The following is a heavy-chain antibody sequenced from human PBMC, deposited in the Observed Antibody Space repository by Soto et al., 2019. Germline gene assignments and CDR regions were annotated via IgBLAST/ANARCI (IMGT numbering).Heavy chain of an antibody. J-gene: IGHJ4*02. CDR3: ARHIAVPRTRGFDY. D-gene: IGHD6-19*01. V-gene: IGHV4-4*02. CDR1: GGSITTNW. CDR2: IYHSGTT. Sequence: QVHLQESGPGLVKPSGTLSLTCAVSGGSITTNWWSWVRQPPGKGLEWIGEIYHSGTTNYNPSLRGRVPISVDKSNNQFALNLNSVTAAASALYYCARHIAVPRTRGFDYWGQGNLVTVSS.